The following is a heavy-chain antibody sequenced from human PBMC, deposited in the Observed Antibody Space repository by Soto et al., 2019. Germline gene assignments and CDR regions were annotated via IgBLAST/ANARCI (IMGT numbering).Heavy chain of an antibody. CDR3: ARDTASVDDGDY. CDR2: ISAYNGNT. D-gene: IGHD5-18*01. CDR1: GYTFTSHA. Sequence: ASVKVSCKASGYTFTSHAMHWVLQAPGQRLEWMGWISAYNGNTNYAQKLQGRVTMTTDTSTSTAYMELRSLRSDDTAVYYCARDTASVDDGDYWGQGTLVTVSS. J-gene: IGHJ4*02. V-gene: IGHV1-18*01.